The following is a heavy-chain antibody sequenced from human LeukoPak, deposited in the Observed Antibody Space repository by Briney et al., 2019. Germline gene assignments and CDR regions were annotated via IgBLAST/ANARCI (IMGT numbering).Heavy chain of an antibody. CDR2: IKVDGTEK. Sequence: PGGSLRLSCAASGFTFSDYWMSWVRQAPGKGPEWVANIKVDGTEKNYVYSVKGRFTISRDNAKNSLYLQMNSLSAEDTAVYYCMRDNNRHFDYWGQGTLVTVSS. J-gene: IGHJ4*02. D-gene: IGHD1-14*01. CDR3: MRDNNRHFDY. CDR1: GFTFSDYW. V-gene: IGHV3-7*01.